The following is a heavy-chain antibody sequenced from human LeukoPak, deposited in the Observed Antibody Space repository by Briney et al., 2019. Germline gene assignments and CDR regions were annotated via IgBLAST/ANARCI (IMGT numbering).Heavy chain of an antibody. D-gene: IGHD3-10*01. CDR1: GFTFSSYA. CDR2: ISYDGSNK. Sequence: GRSLRLSCAASGFTFSSYAMHWVRQAPGKGLEWVAVISYDGSNKYYADSVKGRFTISRDNSKNTLYLQMNSLRAEDTAVYYCASTTSSALDYWGQGTLVTVSS. J-gene: IGHJ4*02. V-gene: IGHV3-30-3*01. CDR3: ASTTSSALDY.